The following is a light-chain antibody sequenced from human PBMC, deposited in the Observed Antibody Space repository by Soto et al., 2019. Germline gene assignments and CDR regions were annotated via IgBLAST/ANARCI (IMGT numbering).Light chain of an antibody. V-gene: IGKV3-15*01. Sequence: EIVMAQSPATLSFSPVERVTLSCRASQSVRSNLAWYQQKPGHAPRLRIYGASTRATGIPARFSGSGSGTEFTLTISSMQSEDFAVYYCQQYNNRWTFGQGTKVDIK. CDR3: QQYNNRWT. CDR1: QSVRSN. CDR2: GAS. J-gene: IGKJ1*01.